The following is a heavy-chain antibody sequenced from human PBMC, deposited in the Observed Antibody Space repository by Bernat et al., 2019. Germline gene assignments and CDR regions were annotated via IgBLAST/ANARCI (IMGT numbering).Heavy chain of an antibody. D-gene: IGHD3-10*01. J-gene: IGHJ4*02. CDR2: IIVRGGNT. Sequence: EVQLLESGGDLVQPGGSLRLSCAASGFTFGNYAMHWVRQAPGKGLEWVSSIIVRGGNTYHADSVKGRFTISRDNSRNTLSLQMNSLRAEDTAIYYFARRRAGTGTHNIFDYWGRGTLVTVSS. CDR3: ARRRAGTGTHNIFDY. V-gene: IGHV3-23*01. CDR1: GFTFGNYA.